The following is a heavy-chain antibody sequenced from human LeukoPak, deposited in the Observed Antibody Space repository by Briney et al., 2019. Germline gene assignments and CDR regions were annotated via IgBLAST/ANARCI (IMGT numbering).Heavy chain of an antibody. D-gene: IGHD3-22*01. CDR1: GGSISSYY. J-gene: IGHJ3*02. Sequence: SETLSLTCTVSGGSISSYYWSWIRQPPGKGLEWIGRIYTSGSTNYNPSLKSRVTMSVDTSKNQFSLKLSSVTAADTAVYYCARDRRDYYDSSGYYDNVDAFDIWGQGTMVTVSS. CDR3: ARDRRDYYDSSGYYDNVDAFDI. CDR2: IYTSGST. V-gene: IGHV4-4*07.